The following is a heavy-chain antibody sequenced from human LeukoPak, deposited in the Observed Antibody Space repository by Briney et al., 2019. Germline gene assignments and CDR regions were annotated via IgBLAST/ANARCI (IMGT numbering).Heavy chain of an antibody. J-gene: IGHJ4*02. V-gene: IGHV5-51*01. CDR1: GYSFTSFW. CDR2: IYPGDCDT. Sequence: KGGESLKISCKGSGYSFTSFWIGWVRQMPGKGLGWVGIIYPGDCDTRYSPSFQGQVTISADKSISTAYLQWSSLKASDTAMYYCARREVVTAAHDYWGQGTLVTVSS. D-gene: IGHD2-21*02. CDR3: ARREVVTAAHDY.